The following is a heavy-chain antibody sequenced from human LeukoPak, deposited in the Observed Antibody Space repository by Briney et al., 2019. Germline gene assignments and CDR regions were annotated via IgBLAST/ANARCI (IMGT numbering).Heavy chain of an antibody. V-gene: IGHV4-38-2*02. J-gene: IGHJ4*02. Sequence: SETLSLTCTVSGYSISSGYYWGWIRQPPGKGLEWIGRIYASGNTNYNPSLKSRVTMSVDTSKNQFSLNLSSVTAADTAIYYCARTLHPLSSSWYFDRWGQGTLVTVSS. CDR3: ARTLHPLSSSWYFDR. CDR1: GYSISSGYY. D-gene: IGHD6-13*01. CDR2: IYASGNT.